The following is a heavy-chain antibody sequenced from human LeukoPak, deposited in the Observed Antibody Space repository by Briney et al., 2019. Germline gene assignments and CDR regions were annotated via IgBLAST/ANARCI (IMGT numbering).Heavy chain of an antibody. CDR1: GGSISSYY. CDR2: IFASGST. Sequence: SETLSLTCTVSGGSISSYYWSWIRQPAGKGLEWVGRIFASGSTNYNPSLRSRVTMSVDTSKNQFSLKLRSVTDADAAVYYCVRGIVGTTRHFDFWGQGTLVTVSS. V-gene: IGHV4-4*07. D-gene: IGHD1-26*01. CDR3: VRGIVGTTRHFDF. J-gene: IGHJ4*02.